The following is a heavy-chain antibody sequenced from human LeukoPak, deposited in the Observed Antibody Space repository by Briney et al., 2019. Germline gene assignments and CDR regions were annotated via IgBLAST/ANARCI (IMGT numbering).Heavy chain of an antibody. D-gene: IGHD3-22*01. CDR1: GGSTSSSSYY. V-gene: IGHV4-39*01. CDR3: ARAGLGNWFDP. CDR2: IYYSGST. J-gene: IGHJ5*02. Sequence: SETLSLTSTVSGGSTSSSSYYWGWIRQPPGKGLEWIGSIYYSGSTYYNPSLKSRVTISVDTSKNQFSLKLSSVTAADTAVYYCARAGLGNWFDPWGQGTLVTVSS.